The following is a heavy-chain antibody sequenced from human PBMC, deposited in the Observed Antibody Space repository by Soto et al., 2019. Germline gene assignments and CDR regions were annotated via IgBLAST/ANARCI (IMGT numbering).Heavy chain of an antibody. V-gene: IGHV4-59*01. CDR1: GGSISSFY. Sequence: SENLSLPRTVSGGSISSFYWSWIRQPQGKGLEWIGYIYYSGTTNYNPSLKSRVTISVDTSKNHFSLKLSSVTAADTAVYYCARSRGGYFYYWGQGTLVTVSS. CDR3: ARSRGGYFYY. CDR2: IYYSGTT. J-gene: IGHJ4*02. D-gene: IGHD3-22*01.